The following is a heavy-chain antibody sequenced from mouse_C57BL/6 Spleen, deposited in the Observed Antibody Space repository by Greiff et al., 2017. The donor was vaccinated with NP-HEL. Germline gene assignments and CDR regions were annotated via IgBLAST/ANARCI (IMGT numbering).Heavy chain of an antibody. CDR1: GFNIKNTY. D-gene: IGHD1-1*01. V-gene: IGHV14-3*01. CDR3: ASLYYYGSSYVAY. Sequence: VQLQQSVAELVRPGASVKLSCTASGFNIKNTYMHWVKQRPEQGLEWIGRIDPASGNTKYAPKFQGKATITADTSSNTAYLQLSSLTSEDTAIYYCASLYYYGSSYVAYWGQGTLVTVSA. CDR2: IDPASGNT. J-gene: IGHJ3*01.